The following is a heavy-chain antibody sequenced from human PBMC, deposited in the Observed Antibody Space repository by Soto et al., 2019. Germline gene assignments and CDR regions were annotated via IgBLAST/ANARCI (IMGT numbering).Heavy chain of an antibody. V-gene: IGHV3-49*04. J-gene: IGHJ4*02. CDR3: TRALNYYGSGSYYSYYFDY. Sequence: GGSLRLSCTASGFTFGDYAMSWVRQAPGKGLEWVGFIRSKAYGGTTEYAASVKGRFTISRDDSRSIAYLQMNSLKTEDTAVYYCTRALNYYGSGSYYSYYFDYWGQGTLVTVSS. D-gene: IGHD3-10*01. CDR2: IRSKAYGGTT. CDR1: GFTFGDYA.